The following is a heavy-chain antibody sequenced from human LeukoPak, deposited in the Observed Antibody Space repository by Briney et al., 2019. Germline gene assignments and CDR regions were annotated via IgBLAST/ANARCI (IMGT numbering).Heavy chain of an antibody. CDR1: GFTFDDYG. V-gene: IGHV3-20*04. D-gene: IGHD6-19*01. Sequence: PGGSLRLSCAASGFTFDDYGMSWVRHAPGKGLEWVSGINWDGGSTVYADSVKGRFTISRDNAKNSLYLQMNSLRAEDTALYYCARDWDIAVAGRYFDYWGQGTLVTVSS. CDR3: ARDWDIAVAGRYFDY. J-gene: IGHJ4*02. CDR2: INWDGGST.